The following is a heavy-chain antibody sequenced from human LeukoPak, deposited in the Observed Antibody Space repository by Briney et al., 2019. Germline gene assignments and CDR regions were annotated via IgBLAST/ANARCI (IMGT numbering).Heavy chain of an antibody. Sequence: AASVTVSFKASGYTFTVYYVHWVRQAPGQGLEWVGRINPNNGDSNFAQNFQGRVTMTRDTSISTVYMDLSRLRSDDTAVYYCARSQYDSSGYPPLVLGMDVWGQGTTVTVSS. CDR2: INPNNGDS. J-gene: IGHJ6*02. D-gene: IGHD3-22*01. CDR3: ARSQYDSSGYPPLVLGMDV. V-gene: IGHV1-2*06. CDR1: GYTFTVYY.